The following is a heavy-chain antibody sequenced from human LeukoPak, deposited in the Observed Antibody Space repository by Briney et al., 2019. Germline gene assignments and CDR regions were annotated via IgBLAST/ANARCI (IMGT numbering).Heavy chain of an antibody. J-gene: IGHJ3*01. CDR1: GYSFTAYY. CDR2: INPNSGDT. Sequence: ASVKVSCKASGYSFTAYYMHLVRQAPGQGPEWMGWINPNSGDTNYAQNFRDRVTMTWDTSVSTAYMELSSLTSDDTAVYYCATKGDGYCRSTNCQGAFDFWGQGSMVIVSS. V-gene: IGHV1-2*02. CDR3: ATKGDGYCRSTNCQGAFDF. D-gene: IGHD2-2*01.